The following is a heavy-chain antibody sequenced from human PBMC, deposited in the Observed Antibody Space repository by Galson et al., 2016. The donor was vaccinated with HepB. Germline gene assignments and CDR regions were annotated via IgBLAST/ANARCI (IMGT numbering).Heavy chain of an antibody. CDR2: ISWNSGSR. CDR1: GFTFSDHY. CDR3: AKDIAVAGTRGSDG. J-gene: IGHJ4*02. V-gene: IGHV3-9*01. Sequence: SLRLSCAASGFTFSDHYIDWVRQAPGKGLEWVSGISWNSGSRDYADSVKGRFTISRDNAKNSLYLQMNSLRADDTGFYYCAKDIAVAGTRGSDGWGQGTPVTVSS. D-gene: IGHD6-19*01.